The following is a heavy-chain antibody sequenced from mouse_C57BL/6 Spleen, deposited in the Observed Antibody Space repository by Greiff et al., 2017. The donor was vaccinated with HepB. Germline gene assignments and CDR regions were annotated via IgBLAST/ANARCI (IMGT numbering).Heavy chain of an antibody. CDR3: ARRGMVTTGFAY. CDR1: GFTFSSYT. CDR2: ISGGGGNT. Sequence: EVQVVESGGGLVKPGGSLKLSCAASGFTFSSYTMSWVRQTPEKRLEWVATISGGGGNTYYPDSVKGRFTISRDNAKNTLYLQMSSLRSEDTALYYCARRGMVTTGFAYWGQGTLVTVSA. D-gene: IGHD2-2*01. V-gene: IGHV5-9*01. J-gene: IGHJ3*01.